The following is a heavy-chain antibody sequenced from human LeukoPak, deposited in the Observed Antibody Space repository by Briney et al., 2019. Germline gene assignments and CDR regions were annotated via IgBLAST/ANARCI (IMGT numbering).Heavy chain of an antibody. CDR1: GGSIRSYY. J-gene: IGHJ5*02. CDR3: ARQLGYCSSTSCPDPNWFDP. Sequence: ASETLSLTCTVSGGSIRSYYWSWIRQSPGKGLEWIGYIYYTGSTNYNPSLKSRVTISVDTSKNQFSLKLSSVTAADTAVYYCARQLGYCSSTSCPDPNWFDPWGQGTLVTVSS. D-gene: IGHD2-2*01. V-gene: IGHV4-59*08. CDR2: IYYTGST.